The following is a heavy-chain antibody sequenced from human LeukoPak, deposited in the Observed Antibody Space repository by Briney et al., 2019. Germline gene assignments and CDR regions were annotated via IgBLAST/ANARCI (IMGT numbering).Heavy chain of an antibody. CDR3: ARHMGGYSNSPFDY. Sequence: GESLKISCKGSGYSFTNFWVSWVRQVPGKGLEWMGVIYLGDSDTRYSPSLRGQVTISADKSISTAYLQWNSLKASDTAMYFCARHMGGYSNSPFDYWGQGTLVTASS. CDR1: GYSFTNFW. V-gene: IGHV5-51*01. J-gene: IGHJ4*02. CDR2: IYLGDSDT. D-gene: IGHD6-13*01.